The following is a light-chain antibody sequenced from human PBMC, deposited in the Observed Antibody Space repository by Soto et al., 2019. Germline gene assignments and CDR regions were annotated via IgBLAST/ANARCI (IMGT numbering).Light chain of an antibody. V-gene: IGKV1-9*01. J-gene: IGKJ4*01. CDR2: DAS. Sequence: DIPLTQSPSFLSASVGDRVTITCRASQGSNTFLAWYQQKPGKAPKVLIYDASRLHSGVPSRFSGSGSGTEFTLTINSLQPEDFATYFCQQLSTYSSFGGGTKVEIK. CDR1: QGSNTF. CDR3: QQLSTYSS.